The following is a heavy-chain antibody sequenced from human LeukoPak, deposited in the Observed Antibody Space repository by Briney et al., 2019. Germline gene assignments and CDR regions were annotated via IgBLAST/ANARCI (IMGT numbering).Heavy chain of an antibody. CDR2: INAGNGNT. D-gene: IGHD3-10*01. CDR3: AAVDYYGSGSYLYGMDV. Sequence: ASVKVSCKASGYTFTSYAMHWVRQAPGQRLEWMGWINAGNGNTKYSQKFQGRVTITRDTSASTAYMELSSLRSEDTAVYYCAAVDYYGSGSYLYGMDVWGQGTTVTVSS. V-gene: IGHV1-3*01. J-gene: IGHJ6*02. CDR1: GYTFTSYA.